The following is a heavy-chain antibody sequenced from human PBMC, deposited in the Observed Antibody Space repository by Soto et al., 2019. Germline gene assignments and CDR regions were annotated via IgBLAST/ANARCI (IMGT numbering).Heavy chain of an antibody. CDR3: TTHSAVAGFHYYYYGMDV. CDR1: GFTFSGSA. V-gene: IGHV3-73*01. J-gene: IGHJ6*02. D-gene: IGHD6-19*01. CDR2: IRSKANSYAT. Sequence: GGSLRLSCAASGFTFSGSAMHWVRQASGKGLEWVGRIRSKANSYATAYAASVKGRFTISRDESKNTAYLQMNSLKTEDTAVYYCTTHSAVAGFHYYYYGMDVWGQGTTVTVSS.